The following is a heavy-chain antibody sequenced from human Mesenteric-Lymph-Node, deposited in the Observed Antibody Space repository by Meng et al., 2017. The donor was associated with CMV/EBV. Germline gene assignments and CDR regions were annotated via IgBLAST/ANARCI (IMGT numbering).Heavy chain of an antibody. D-gene: IGHD6-13*01. V-gene: IGHV3-23*01. Sequence: GESLKISCAASGFTFSSYSMNWVRQAPGKGLEWVSSIIGSGAKTFYADSVKGRFTISRDNSNNTLYLQMTSLRAEDTALYYCAKDNWGSNWAVGYFDNWGQGTLVTVSS. CDR3: AKDNWGSNWAVGYFDN. CDR1: GFTFSSYS. CDR2: IIGSGAKT. J-gene: IGHJ4*02.